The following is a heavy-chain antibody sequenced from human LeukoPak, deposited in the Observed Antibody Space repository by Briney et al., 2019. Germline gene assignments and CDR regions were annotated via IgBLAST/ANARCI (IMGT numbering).Heavy chain of an antibody. CDR2: ISGSGGST. Sequence: PGGSLRLSCAASGFTFSSYAMSWVRQAPGKGLEWVSAISGSGGSTYYADSVKGRFTISRDNSKNTLYLQMNSLRAEDTAVYYCVRVRILVPVAAAGTTPAFDIWGQGTMVTVSS. J-gene: IGHJ3*02. V-gene: IGHV3-23*01. CDR1: GFTFSSYA. D-gene: IGHD6-13*01. CDR3: VRVRILVPVAAAGTTPAFDI.